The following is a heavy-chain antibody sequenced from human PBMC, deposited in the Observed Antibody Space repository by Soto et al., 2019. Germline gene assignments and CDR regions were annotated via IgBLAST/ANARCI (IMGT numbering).Heavy chain of an antibody. CDR2: INAGNGNT. CDR1: GYTFTSYA. CDR3: ARDESVPAAVDY. Sequence: ASVKVSCKASGYTFTSYAMHWVRQAPGQRLEWMGWINAGNGNTKYSQKFQGRVTITRDTSASTAYMELSSLRPEDTAVYYCARDESVPAAVDYWGQGTLVTVSS. J-gene: IGHJ4*02. V-gene: IGHV1-3*01. D-gene: IGHD2-2*01.